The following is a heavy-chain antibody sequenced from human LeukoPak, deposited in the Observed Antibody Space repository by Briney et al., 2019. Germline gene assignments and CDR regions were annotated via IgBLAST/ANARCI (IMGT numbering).Heavy chain of an antibody. V-gene: IGHV4-39*01. J-gene: IGHJ5*02. CDR2: FYYSDTT. D-gene: IGHD2-8*02. CDR1: GGSISSPSYS. CDR3: ARHTYWGYQVS. Sequence: SETLSLTCTVSGGSISSPSYSWGWVRQPPGKGLEWIGSFYYSDTTYYNPSFKSRVTISVDASKNQFSLKLSSVTAADTAVYYCARHTYWGYQVSWGQGSLVIVSS.